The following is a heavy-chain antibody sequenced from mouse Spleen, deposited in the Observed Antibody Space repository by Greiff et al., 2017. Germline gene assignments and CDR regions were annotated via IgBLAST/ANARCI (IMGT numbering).Heavy chain of an antibody. V-gene: IGHV1-9*01. CDR2: ILPGSGST. CDR1: GYTFTGYW. J-gene: IGHJ4*01. CDR3: ARGFYYYGSSYDAMDY. D-gene: IGHD1-1*01. Sequence: QVQLQQSGAELMKPGASVKLSCKATGYTFTGYWIEWVKQRPGHGLEWIGEILPGSGSTNYNEKFKGKATFTADTSSNTAYMQLSSLTTEDSAIYYCARGFYYYGSSYDAMDYWGQGTSVTVSS.